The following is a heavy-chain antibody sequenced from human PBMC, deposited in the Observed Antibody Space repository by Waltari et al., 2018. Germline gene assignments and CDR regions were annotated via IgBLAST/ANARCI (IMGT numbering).Heavy chain of an antibody. V-gene: IGHV3-23*01. CDR3: AKMEDCSSTSCSQYYFDY. J-gene: IGHJ4*02. CDR1: GFTFSSYA. CDR2: ISGSGGRT. Sequence: EVQLLESGGGLVQPGGSLRLSCAASGFTFSSYAMSWVRQAPGKGLEWVSAISGSGGRTYYAEAVKGRFTISREKSKNTLYLQMNSLRAEDTAVYYCAKMEDCSSTSCSQYYFDYWGQVTLVTVSS. D-gene: IGHD2-2*01.